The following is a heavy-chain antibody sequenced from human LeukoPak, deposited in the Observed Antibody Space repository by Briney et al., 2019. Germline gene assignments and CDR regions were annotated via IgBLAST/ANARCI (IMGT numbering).Heavy chain of an antibody. J-gene: IGHJ4*02. Sequence: SETLSLTCAVYGGSFSGYYWSWIRQPPGKGLEWIGEINHSGSTNYNPSLKSRVTISVDTSKNQFSLKLSSVTAADTAVYYCARIGVTMIVGWGQGTLVIVSS. CDR1: GGSFSGYY. D-gene: IGHD3-22*01. V-gene: IGHV4-34*01. CDR2: INHSGST. CDR3: ARIGVTMIVG.